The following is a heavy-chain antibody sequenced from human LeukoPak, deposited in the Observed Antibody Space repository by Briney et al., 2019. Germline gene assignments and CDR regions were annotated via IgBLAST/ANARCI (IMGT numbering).Heavy chain of an antibody. CDR3: ARGQWLGHC. CDR1: GFTFSTYW. D-gene: IGHD6-19*01. CDR2: IKKDGSER. V-gene: IGHV3-7*03. J-gene: IGHJ4*02. Sequence: PGGSLRLSCASSGFTFSTYWMSWVRRAPGKGLEWVANIKKDGSERNYVDSVKGRFTISRDNAKNSLYLQMNSLRVEDTAVYYCARGQWLGHCWGQGTLVTVSS.